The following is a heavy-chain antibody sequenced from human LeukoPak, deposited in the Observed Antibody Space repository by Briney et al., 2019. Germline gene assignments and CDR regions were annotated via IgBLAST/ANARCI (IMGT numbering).Heavy chain of an antibody. J-gene: IGHJ4*02. Sequence: NPSETLSLTCAVYGGSFSGYYWSWIRQPPGKGLEWIGEINHSGSTNYNPSLKSQVTISVDTSKNQFSLKLRSVTAADTAVYYCARHRFGELDYWGQGTLVTVSS. D-gene: IGHD3-10*01. CDR2: INHSGST. V-gene: IGHV4-34*01. CDR1: GGSFSGYY. CDR3: ARHRFGELDY.